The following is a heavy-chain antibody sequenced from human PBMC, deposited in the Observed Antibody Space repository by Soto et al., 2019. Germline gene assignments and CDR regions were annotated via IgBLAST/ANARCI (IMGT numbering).Heavy chain of an antibody. CDR1: GFTFSSYA. D-gene: IGHD4-17*01. V-gene: IGHV3-30-3*01. Sequence: QVQLVESGGGVVRPGRSLRLSCAASGFTFSSYAMHWVRQAPGKGLEWVAVISYDGSNKYYADSVKGRFTISRDNSKNTLYLQMNSLRAEDTAVYYCARAPTTVTTSYYFDYWGQGTLVTVSS. J-gene: IGHJ4*02. CDR2: ISYDGSNK. CDR3: ARAPTTVTTSYYFDY.